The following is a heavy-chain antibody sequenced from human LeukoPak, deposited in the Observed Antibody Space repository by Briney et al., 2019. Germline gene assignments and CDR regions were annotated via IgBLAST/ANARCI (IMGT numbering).Heavy chain of an antibody. CDR3: AKGMGGSPHDAFDI. J-gene: IGHJ3*02. Sequence: GGSLRLSCAASGFTFDDYAMHWVRQAPGKGLEWVSGISWNSGSIGYADSVKGRFTISRDNAKNSLYLQMNSLRAEDTALYYCAKGMGGSPHDAFDIWGQGTMVTVSS. CDR2: ISWNSGSI. CDR1: GFTFDDYA. D-gene: IGHD3-16*01. V-gene: IGHV3-9*01.